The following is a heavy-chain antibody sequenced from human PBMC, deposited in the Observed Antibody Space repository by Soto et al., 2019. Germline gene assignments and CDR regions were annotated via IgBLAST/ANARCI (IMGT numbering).Heavy chain of an antibody. D-gene: IGHD2-21*02. CDR3: ARDQGVVVTADNWFDP. CDR2: IFSSGST. CDR1: GCSMTDYS. V-gene: IGHV4-4*07. Sequence: PSEALSLTCAVSGCSMTDYSRVWIRQPAGKGLEWIGRIFSSGSTNYNPSLKGRITMSLDTSKNQFSLKLNSATATDTAVYFCARDQGVVVTADNWFDPWGQGTLVTVSS. J-gene: IGHJ5*02.